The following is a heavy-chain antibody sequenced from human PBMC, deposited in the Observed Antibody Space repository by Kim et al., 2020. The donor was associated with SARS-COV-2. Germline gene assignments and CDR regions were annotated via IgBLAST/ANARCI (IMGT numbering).Heavy chain of an antibody. V-gene: IGHV4-31*02. CDR3: ARATRIDDAFDI. Sequence: YYNPSLKSRVTQSVDTSKNQFSLKLSSVTAADTAVYYCARATRIDDAFDIWGQGTMVTVSS. J-gene: IGHJ3*02.